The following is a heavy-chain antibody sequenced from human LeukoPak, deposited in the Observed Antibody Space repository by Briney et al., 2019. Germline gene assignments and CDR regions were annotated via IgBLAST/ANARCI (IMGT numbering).Heavy chain of an antibody. CDR1: GFTFSSYG. D-gene: IGHD3-10*01. CDR2: ISYDGSNK. CDR3: AKDLNTYYYGSGSLT. Sequence: PGGSLRLSCAASGFTFSSYGMHWVRQAPGKGLEWVAVISYDGSNKYYADSVKGRFTISRDNSKNTLYLQMNSLRAEDTAVYYCAKDLNTYYYGSGSLTWGQGTLVTVSS. V-gene: IGHV3-30*18. J-gene: IGHJ4*02.